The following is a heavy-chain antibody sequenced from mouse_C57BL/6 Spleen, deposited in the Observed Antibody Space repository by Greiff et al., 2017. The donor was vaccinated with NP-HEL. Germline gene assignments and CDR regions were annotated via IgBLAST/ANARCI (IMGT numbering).Heavy chain of an antibody. CDR2: ISSGGSYT. J-gene: IGHJ4*01. V-gene: IGHV5-6*01. CDR1: GFTFSSYG. CDR3: ARGEIESMDY. Sequence: EVQLVESGGDLVKPGGSLKLSCAASGFTFSSYGMSWVRQTPDKRLEWVATISSGGSYTYYPDSVKGRFTISRDNAKNTLYLQMSSLKSEDTAMYYCARGEIESMDYWGQGTSVTVSS.